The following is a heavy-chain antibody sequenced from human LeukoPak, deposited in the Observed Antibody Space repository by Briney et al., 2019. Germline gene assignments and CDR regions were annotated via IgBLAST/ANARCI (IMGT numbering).Heavy chain of an antibody. CDR2: IRSKANSYAT. Sequence: GGSLRLSCAASGFTFSGSAMHWVRQASGKGPEWVGRIRSKANSYATAYAASVKGRFTISRDDSKNTAYLQMNSLRTEDTAVYYCTTSVGAVAHDAFDIWGQGTMVTVSS. J-gene: IGHJ3*02. CDR1: GFTFSGSA. V-gene: IGHV3-73*01. D-gene: IGHD6-19*01. CDR3: TTSVGAVAHDAFDI.